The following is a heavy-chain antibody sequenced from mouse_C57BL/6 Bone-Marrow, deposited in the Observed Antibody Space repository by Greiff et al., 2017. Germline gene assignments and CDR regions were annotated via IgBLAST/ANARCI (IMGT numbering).Heavy chain of an antibody. CDR3: ARSPYRYAMDY. CDR2: INPGSGGT. J-gene: IGHJ4*01. D-gene: IGHD2-14*01. CDR1: GYAFTNYL. Sequence: VQLQQSGAELVRPGTSVKVSCKASGYAFTNYLIEWVKQRPGQGLEWIGVINPGSGGTNYNEKFKGKATLTADKSSSTAYMQLSSLTSEDSAVYYCARSPYRYAMDYWGQGTSVTVSS. V-gene: IGHV1-54*01.